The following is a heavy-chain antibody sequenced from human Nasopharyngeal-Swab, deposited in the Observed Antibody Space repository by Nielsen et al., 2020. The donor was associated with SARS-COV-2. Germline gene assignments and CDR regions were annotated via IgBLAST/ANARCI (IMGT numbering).Heavy chain of an antibody. V-gene: IGHV3-30*03. CDR1: GFTFSSFG. CDR3: ARDRDYSFDY. D-gene: IGHD3/OR15-3a*01. CDR2: IAHDASNE. J-gene: IGHJ4*02. Sequence: GGSLRLSCAASGFTFSSFGMHWVRQAPGKGLEWVAFIAHDASNEYYGDSVKGRFSISRDSSKNTLYLQMDSLRDEDTAVYYCARDRDYSFDYWGQGTLVTVSS.